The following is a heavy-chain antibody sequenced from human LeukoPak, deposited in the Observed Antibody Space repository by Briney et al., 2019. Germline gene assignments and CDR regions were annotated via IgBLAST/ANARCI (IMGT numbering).Heavy chain of an antibody. V-gene: IGHV3-53*01. CDR2: IYSGGTT. D-gene: IGHD5-18*01. Sequence: GGSLRLSCAASGFSVSSNYMSWVRQAPGKGLEWVSVIYSGGTTYYADSVKGRFTISRDNAKNSLYLQMNSLRAEDTAVYYCARDVSYGYIPQYYFDYWGQGTLVTVSS. J-gene: IGHJ4*02. CDR3: ARDVSYGYIPQYYFDY. CDR1: GFSVSSNY.